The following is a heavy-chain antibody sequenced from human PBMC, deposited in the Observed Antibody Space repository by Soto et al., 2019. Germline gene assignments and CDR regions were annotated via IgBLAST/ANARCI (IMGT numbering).Heavy chain of an antibody. D-gene: IGHD2-2*01. J-gene: IGHJ6*02. CDR2: MSFDGSEK. V-gene: IGHV3-30*18. CDR1: GFTFNSYG. CDR3: AKELGKNWMPDYGMDV. Sequence: QVQLVESGGGVVQPGRSLRLSCAASGFTFNSYGLHWVRQAPGKGLEWVALMSFDGSEKYFADSVKGRFTISRDNSKNTLYLQMNTLRTDDTAVYYCAKELGKNWMPDYGMDVWGQGTTVTVSS.